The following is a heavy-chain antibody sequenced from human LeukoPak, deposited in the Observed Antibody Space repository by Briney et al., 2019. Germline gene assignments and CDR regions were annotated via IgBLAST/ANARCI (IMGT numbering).Heavy chain of an antibody. CDR2: IYPGDSDT. J-gene: IGHJ3*02. CDR1: GYRFTSYW. CDR3: ARGYCSSTSCHDAFDI. V-gene: IGHV5-51*01. D-gene: IGHD2-2*01. Sequence: GESLKISFKGSGYRFTSYWIGWVRQMPGKGLEWMGIIYPGDSDTRYSPSFQGQVTISADKSISTAYLQWSSLKASDTAMYYCARGYCSSTSCHDAFDIWGQGTMVTVSS.